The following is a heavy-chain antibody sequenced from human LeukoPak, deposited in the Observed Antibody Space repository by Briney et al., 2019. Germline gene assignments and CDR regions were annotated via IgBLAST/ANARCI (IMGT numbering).Heavy chain of an antibody. CDR3: ARDSRWLLDY. CDR2: IKEDGGVE. Sequence: GALRLSCTASGFTFGSHWMTWVRQPPGKGLEWVANIKEDGGVEYYVDSVKGRFTISRDNTKNALYLQMNNLRADDTAVYFCARDSRWLLDYWGQGTLITVSS. J-gene: IGHJ4*02. CDR1: GFTFGSHW. V-gene: IGHV3-7*03. D-gene: IGHD6-19*01.